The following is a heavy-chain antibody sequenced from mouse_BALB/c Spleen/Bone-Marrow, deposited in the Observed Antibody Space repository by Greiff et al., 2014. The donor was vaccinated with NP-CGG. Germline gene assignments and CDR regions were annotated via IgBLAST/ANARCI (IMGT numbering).Heavy chain of an antibody. CDR1: GFNIKDTY. D-gene: IGHD4-1*01. CDR2: IDPANGNT. CDR3: ARWEYYAMDY. J-gene: IGHJ4*01. V-gene: IGHV14-3*02. Sequence: EVQLQESGAELVKPGASVKLSCTASGFNIKDTYMHWVKQRPEQGLEWIGRIDPANGNTKYDPKFQGKATITANTSSNTAYLQLSSLTSEDTAVYYCARWEYYAMDYWGQGTSVTVSS.